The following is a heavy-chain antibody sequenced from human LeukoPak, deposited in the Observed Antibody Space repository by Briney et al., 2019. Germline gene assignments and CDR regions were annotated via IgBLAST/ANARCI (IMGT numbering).Heavy chain of an antibody. CDR1: GGSFSGYY. J-gene: IGHJ4*02. CDR2: INHSGST. CDR3: ARGGGIQLWPKSNFDY. V-gene: IGHV4-34*01. Sequence: SETLSLTCAVYGGSFSGYYWSWIRQPPGKGLEWIGEINHSGSTNYNPSLKSRVTISVDTSKNQFSLKLSSVTAADTAVYYCARGGGIQLWPKSNFDYWGQGTLVTVSS. D-gene: IGHD5-18*01.